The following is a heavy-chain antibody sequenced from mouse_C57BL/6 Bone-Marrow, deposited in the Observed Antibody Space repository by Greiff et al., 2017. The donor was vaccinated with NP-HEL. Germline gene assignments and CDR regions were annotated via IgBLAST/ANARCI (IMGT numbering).Heavy chain of an antibody. D-gene: IGHD1-1*01. J-gene: IGHJ3*01. V-gene: IGHV1-61*01. CDR1: GYTFTSYW. Sequence: QVQLQQPGAELVRPGSSVKLSCKASGYTFTSYWMDWVKQRPGQGLEWIGNIYPSDSEPHYNQKFKDKATLTVYKSSSTAYMQLSSLTSEDAAVYYCARRRGLGSGYDWFAYWGQGTLVTVSA. CDR2: IYPSDSEP. CDR3: ARRRGLGSGYDWFAY.